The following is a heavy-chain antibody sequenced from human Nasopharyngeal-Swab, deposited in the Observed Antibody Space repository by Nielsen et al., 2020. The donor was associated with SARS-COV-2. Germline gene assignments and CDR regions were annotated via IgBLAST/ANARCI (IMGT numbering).Heavy chain of an antibody. CDR2: INHSGST. J-gene: IGHJ4*02. D-gene: IGHD4-17*01. Sequence: WIRQPPGKGLEWIGEINHSGSTSYNPSLKSRVTISVDTSKNQFSLKLSSVTAADTAVYYCASNYGDYAESRARFDYWGQGTLVTVSS. CDR3: ASNYGDYAESRARFDY. V-gene: IGHV4-34*01.